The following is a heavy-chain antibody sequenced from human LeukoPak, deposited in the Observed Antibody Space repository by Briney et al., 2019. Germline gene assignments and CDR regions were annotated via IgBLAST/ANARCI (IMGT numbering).Heavy chain of an antibody. CDR2: FDPEDGET. J-gene: IGHJ1*01. D-gene: IGHD3-22*01. Sequence: GASVKVSCKVSGYTLTEVSIHWVRQAPGKGLEWMGGFDPEDGETIYAQKFQGRVTMSEDTSTDTAYMELSSLRSEDTAVYYCATWYYYGSSGYQEYFQHWGQGTLVTVSS. CDR1: GYTLTEVS. CDR3: ATWYYYGSSGYQEYFQH. V-gene: IGHV1-24*01.